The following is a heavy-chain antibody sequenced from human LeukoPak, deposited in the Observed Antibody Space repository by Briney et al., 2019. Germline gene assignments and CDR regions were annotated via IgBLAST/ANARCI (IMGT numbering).Heavy chain of an antibody. V-gene: IGHV4-38-2*02. D-gene: IGHD5-12*01. J-gene: IGHJ4*02. CDR1: GYSISSGYY. CDR3: ARGGRGYSGYD. CDR2: IYHSGST. Sequence: SETLSLTCTVSGYSISSGYYWGWIRQPPGKGLEWIGSIYHSGSTYYNPSLKSRVTISVDTSKNQFSLKLSSVTAADTAVYYCARGGRGYSGYDWGQGTLVTVSS.